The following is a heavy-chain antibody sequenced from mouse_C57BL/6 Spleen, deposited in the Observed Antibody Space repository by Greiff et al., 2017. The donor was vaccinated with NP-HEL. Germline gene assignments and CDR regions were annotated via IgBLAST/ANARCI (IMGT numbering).Heavy chain of an antibody. Sequence: EVQLQQSGTVLARPGASVKMSCKTSGYTFTSYWMHWVKQRPGQGLEWIGAIYPGNSDTSYNQKFKGKAKLTAVTSASTAYMELSSLTNEDSAVYYCTRGTATKRGGFAYWGQGTLVTVSA. CDR3: TRGTATKRGGFAY. D-gene: IGHD4-1*01. J-gene: IGHJ3*01. CDR2: IYPGNSDT. CDR1: GYTFTSYW. V-gene: IGHV1-5*01.